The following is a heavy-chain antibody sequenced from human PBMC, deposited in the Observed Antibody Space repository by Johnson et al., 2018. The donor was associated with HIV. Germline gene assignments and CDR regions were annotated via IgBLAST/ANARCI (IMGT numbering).Heavy chain of an antibody. CDR3: AREAGGEAVAGPEMDAFDI. CDR1: GFTFSSYA. V-gene: IGHV3-30*04. J-gene: IGHJ3*02. D-gene: IGHD6-19*01. Sequence: HVQLVESGGGVVQPGRSLRLSCAASGFTFSSYAMHWVRQAPGKGLEWVAAISYDGSNKYYADSVKGRFTISRDNSKNTLYLQMNSLRAEDTAVYYCAREAGGEAVAGPEMDAFDIWGQGTMVTVSS. CDR2: ISYDGSNK.